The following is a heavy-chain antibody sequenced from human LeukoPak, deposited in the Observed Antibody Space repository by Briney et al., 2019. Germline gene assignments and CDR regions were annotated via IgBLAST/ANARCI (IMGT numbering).Heavy chain of an antibody. CDR3: ARHGDGQEFAY. CDR1: GFFFTNTW. J-gene: IGHJ4*02. Sequence: GESLKISCKGSGFFFTNTWIGWVRQMPGKGLEWMGIINPGDSDTRYSPSLQGQVTFSVDKSISTAFLQWSSLKALDTAMYYCARHGDGQEFAYWGQGTLVTVSS. CDR2: INPGDSDT. D-gene: IGHD2-21*01. V-gene: IGHV5-51*01.